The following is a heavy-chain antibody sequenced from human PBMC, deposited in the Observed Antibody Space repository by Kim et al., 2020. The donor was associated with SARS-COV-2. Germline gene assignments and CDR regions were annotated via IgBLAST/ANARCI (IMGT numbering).Heavy chain of an antibody. J-gene: IGHJ3*02. CDR3: ARWEWELLGAFDI. V-gene: IGHV4-30-2*05. Sequence: NPSLKGRVTISVDTSKNQFSLKLSSVTAADTAVYYCARWEWELLGAFDIWGQGTMVTVSS. D-gene: IGHD1-26*01.